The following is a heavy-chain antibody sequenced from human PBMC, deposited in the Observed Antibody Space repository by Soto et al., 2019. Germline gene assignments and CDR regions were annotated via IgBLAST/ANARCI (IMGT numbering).Heavy chain of an antibody. Sequence: QVHLVQSGAEVKQPGASVKVSCKASGYTFSVYHMHWVRQAPGQGLEWMGWVHPNSGGTNYAQSFECRVTMTRDTSINTAYMELSRLTSDDTAVYYCAKELQRGMDVWGQGTKVTVSS. CDR2: VHPNSGGT. V-gene: IGHV1-2*02. J-gene: IGHJ6*02. D-gene: IGHD4-4*01. CDR1: GYTFSVYH. CDR3: AKELQRGMDV.